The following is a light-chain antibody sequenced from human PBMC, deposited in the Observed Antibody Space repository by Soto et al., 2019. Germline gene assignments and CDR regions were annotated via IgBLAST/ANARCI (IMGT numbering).Light chain of an antibody. V-gene: IGLV2-23*02. CDR1: SSDVGSYNL. CDR3: CSYAGSSTPV. Sequence: QPVLTQPASVSGSPGQSITISCTGTSSDVGSYNLVSWYQQHPRKAPKLMIYEVNKRPSGISDRFSGSKSGNTASLTISGLQAEDEADYFCCSYAGSSTPVFGGGTKRTVL. J-gene: IGLJ2*01. CDR2: EVN.